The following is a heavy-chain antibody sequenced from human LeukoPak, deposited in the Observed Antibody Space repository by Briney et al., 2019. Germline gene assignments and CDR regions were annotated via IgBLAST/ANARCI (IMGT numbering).Heavy chain of an antibody. CDR3: AKFQSSSSYYYFDY. D-gene: IGHD6-13*01. J-gene: IGHJ4*02. CDR1: GFTFSSYA. V-gene: IGHV3-23*01. Sequence: GGSLRLTRAASGFTFSSYARSWVRQAPGQGLEWVSAISGSGGSTYYADSVKGRFTISRDNSKNTLYLQMNSLRAEDTAVYYCAKFQSSSSYYYFDYWAQGTLVTVSS. CDR2: ISGSGGST.